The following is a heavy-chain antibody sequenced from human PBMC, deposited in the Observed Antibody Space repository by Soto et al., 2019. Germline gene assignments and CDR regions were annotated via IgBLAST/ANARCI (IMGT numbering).Heavy chain of an antibody. CDR2: ISYDGSNK. CDR3: AKDLEWLFGPNYYYYGMDV. J-gene: IGHJ6*02. Sequence: QVQLVESGGGVVQPGRSLRLSCAASGFTFSSYGMHWVRQAPGKGLEWVAVISYDGSNKYYADSVKGRFTISRDNSKNTLYLQMNSLRAEDTAVYYCAKDLEWLFGPNYYYYGMDVWGQGTTVTVSS. V-gene: IGHV3-30*18. CDR1: GFTFSSYG. D-gene: IGHD3-3*01.